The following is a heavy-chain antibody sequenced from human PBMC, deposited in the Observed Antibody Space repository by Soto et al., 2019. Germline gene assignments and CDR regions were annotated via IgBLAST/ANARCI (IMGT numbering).Heavy chain of an antibody. J-gene: IGHJ4*02. D-gene: IGHD6-19*01. CDR2: ISYDGSRN. V-gene: IGHV3-30*18. CDR3: AKDYDNGWYNSPDPIDY. CDR1: GFTFTKHG. Sequence: LSCAASGFTFTKHGMHWVRQAPGKGLEWVAVISYDGSRNYYIDSVKGRFTISRDNSRNTVYLEMNSLRPEDTAVYYCAKDYDNGWYNSPDPIDYWGQGTLVTVSS.